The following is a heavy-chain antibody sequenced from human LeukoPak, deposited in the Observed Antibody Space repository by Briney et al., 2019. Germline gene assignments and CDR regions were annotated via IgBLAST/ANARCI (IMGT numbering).Heavy chain of an antibody. CDR3: ARVYLSQQLVPGLDY. V-gene: IGHV3-43D*03. CDR1: GFTFDDFA. D-gene: IGHD6-13*01. J-gene: IGHJ4*02. CDR2: IFWDGSST. Sequence: PGGSLRLSCAASGFTFDDFAMHWVRQAPGKGLEWVSLIFWDGSSTYYADSVKGRFTVSRDNSKNSLYLQMNSLRAEDTALYYCARVYLSQQLVPGLDYWGQGTLVTVSS.